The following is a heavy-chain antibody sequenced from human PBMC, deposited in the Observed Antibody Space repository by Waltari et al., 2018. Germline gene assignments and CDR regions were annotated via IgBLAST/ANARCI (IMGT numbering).Heavy chain of an antibody. CDR3: ARGTTKGSH. Sequence: EVQLVESGGGLVQPGGSLRLSCVTSGFIFSNYRLNWVRQAPVKGLEWLAAIRGDGTTIYYADSVRGRFRISRDNVNNSLYLQLNSLRVDDTAVYYCARGTTKGSHWGRGTLVTVSS. V-gene: IGHV3-48*01. J-gene: IGHJ4*02. D-gene: IGHD3-10*01. CDR2: IRGDGTTI. CDR1: GFIFSNYR.